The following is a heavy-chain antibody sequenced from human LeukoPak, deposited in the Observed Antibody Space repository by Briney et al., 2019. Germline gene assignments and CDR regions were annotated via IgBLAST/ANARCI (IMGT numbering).Heavy chain of an antibody. Sequence: PGGSLRLSCAASGFTFSSHGMHWVRQAPGKGLEWVAFIRYDGSNKYYADSVKGRFTISRDNSKNTLYLQMNSLRAEDTAVYYCAKDRSGSSDSGYAHWGQGTLVTVSS. CDR2: IRYDGSNK. V-gene: IGHV3-30*02. CDR3: AKDRSGSSDSGYAH. D-gene: IGHD5-12*01. J-gene: IGHJ4*02. CDR1: GFTFSSHG.